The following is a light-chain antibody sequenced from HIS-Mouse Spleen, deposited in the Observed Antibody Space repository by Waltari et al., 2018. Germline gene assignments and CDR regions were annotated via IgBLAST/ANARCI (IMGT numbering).Light chain of an antibody. V-gene: IGKV2-30*02. CDR2: KVS. J-gene: IGKJ4*01. Sequence: DVVMTQSPLSLPVTLGQPASISCRSSQSLVHSDGNTYLNWFQQRPGQSPRRLIYKVSNRDSGVPDRFSGSWSGTDFTLKISRVEAEDVGVYYCMQGTHWPPTFGGGTKVEIK. CDR3: MQGTHWPPT. CDR1: QSLVHSDGNTY.